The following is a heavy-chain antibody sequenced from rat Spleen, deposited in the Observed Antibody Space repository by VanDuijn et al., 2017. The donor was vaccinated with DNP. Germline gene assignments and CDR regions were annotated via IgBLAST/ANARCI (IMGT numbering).Heavy chain of an antibody. Sequence: EVQLQESGPGLVKPSQSLSLTCSVTGYSITSNYRWNWIRKFPGNKMEWMGYINYSGTTAYNPSLRSRISITRDTSKNQFFLQLNSVTTEDTATYYCARGLNYGGYIYSWYFDFWGPGTMVTVSS. J-gene: IGHJ1*01. V-gene: IGHV3-1*01. CDR1: GYSITSNY. CDR3: ARGLNYGGYIYSWYFDF. CDR2: INYSGTT. D-gene: IGHD1-11*01.